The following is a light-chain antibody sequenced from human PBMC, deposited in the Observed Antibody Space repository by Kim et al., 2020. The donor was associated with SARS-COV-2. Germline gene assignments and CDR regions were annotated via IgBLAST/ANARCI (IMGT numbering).Light chain of an antibody. CDR2: GDN. V-gene: IGLV1-40*01. J-gene: IGLJ3*02. Sequence: VIISNAGSSSDSGVGYAVPCYQQLPGTAPKLLSSGDNKRPSGVPDRFSGSKAGTSASLSITGLQAEDEADYYCQSYDSSLSASRVFGGGTKLTVL. CDR3: QSYDSSLSASRV. CDR1: SSDSGVGYA.